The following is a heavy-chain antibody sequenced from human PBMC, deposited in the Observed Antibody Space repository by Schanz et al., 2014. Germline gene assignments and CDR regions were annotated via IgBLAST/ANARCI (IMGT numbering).Heavy chain of an antibody. Sequence: EVQLLESGGGLVQPGGSLRLSCTASGFTFSSYAMSWVRQAPGKGLEWVSYISSSSSTRYYADSVKGRFTISRDNSKNTVHLQMSSLRADDTAVYYCAKAADWPVTRFDPWGQGTLVTVSS. J-gene: IGHJ5*02. CDR3: AKAADWPVTRFDP. CDR1: GFTFSSYA. CDR2: ISSSSSTR. D-gene: IGHD3-9*01. V-gene: IGHV3-23*01.